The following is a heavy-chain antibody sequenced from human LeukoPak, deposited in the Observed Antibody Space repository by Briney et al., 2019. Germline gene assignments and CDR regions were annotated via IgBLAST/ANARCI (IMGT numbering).Heavy chain of an antibody. V-gene: IGHV3-21*01. CDR3: ARDPQYSSSSGDVDV. D-gene: IGHD6-6*01. Sequence: GGSLRLSCAASGFTFSSYWIHWVRQAPGKGLEWVSSISSSSSYIYYADSVKGRFTISRDNAKNSLYLQMNSLRAEDTAVYYCARDPQYSSSSGDVDVWGKGTTVTVSS. CDR2: ISSSSSYI. CDR1: GFTFSSYW. J-gene: IGHJ6*04.